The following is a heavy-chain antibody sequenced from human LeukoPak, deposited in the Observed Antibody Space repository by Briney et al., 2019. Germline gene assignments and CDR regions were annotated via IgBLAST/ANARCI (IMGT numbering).Heavy chain of an antibody. J-gene: IGHJ4*02. V-gene: IGHV3-74*01. CDR3: VRSRFSASSFDY. CDR1: GFTFSTYW. Sequence: GGSLRLSCAASGFTFSTYWMHWVRQTPGKGLVWVARINSGGSTTSYAVSVKARFTISRDNAKNTLFLQMNSLRDEDTAVYFCVRSRFSASSFDYWGQGTLVTVSS. D-gene: IGHD1-26*01. CDR2: INSGGSTT.